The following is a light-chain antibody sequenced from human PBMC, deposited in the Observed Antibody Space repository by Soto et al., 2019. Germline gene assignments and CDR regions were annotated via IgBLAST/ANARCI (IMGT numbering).Light chain of an antibody. V-gene: IGLV2-8*01. CDR2: EVN. J-gene: IGLJ1*01. CDR3: SSYAGSSNV. Sequence: QSALTQPPSASGSPGQSVTISCTGTSSDVGAYIYVSWYQQHPGKAPKLIIYEVNKRPSGVPDRFSGSKSGNTASLTVSGLHAEDEADYYCSSYAGSSNVFGTGTKLTVL. CDR1: SSDVGAYIY.